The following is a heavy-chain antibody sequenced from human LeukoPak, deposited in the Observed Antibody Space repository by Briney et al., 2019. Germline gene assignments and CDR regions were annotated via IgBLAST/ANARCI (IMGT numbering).Heavy chain of an antibody. D-gene: IGHD4-23*01. V-gene: IGHV4-59*01. J-gene: IGHJ4*02. Sequence: SETLSLTCTVSGGSISSYYWSWIRQPPGKGLEWIGYIYYSGSTNYNPSLKSRVTISVDTSKNQFSLKLSSVTAADTAVYYCARVDYGGNSDYWGQGTPVTVSS. CDR2: IYYSGST. CDR1: GGSISSYY. CDR3: ARVDYGGNSDY.